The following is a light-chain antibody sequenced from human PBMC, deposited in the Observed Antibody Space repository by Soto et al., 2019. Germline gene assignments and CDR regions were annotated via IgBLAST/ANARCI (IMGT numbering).Light chain of an antibody. CDR3: QQYYSYPIT. Sequence: DIHLTQSPSTLSASVGDRVTITCRASHSVSNRLAWYQQKPGKAPKLLIYAASTLQSGVPSRFSGSGSVTDFTLTISCLQSEDFATYYRQQYYSYPITFGQGTRLEIK. V-gene: IGKV1-5*01. J-gene: IGKJ5*01. CDR1: HSVSNR. CDR2: AAS.